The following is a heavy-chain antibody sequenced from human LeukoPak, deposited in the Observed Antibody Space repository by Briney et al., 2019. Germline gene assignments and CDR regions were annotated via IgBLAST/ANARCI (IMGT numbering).Heavy chain of an antibody. D-gene: IGHD4-17*01. CDR3: ARDPSVTTLGY. CDR2: ISPTGSTT. Sequence: PGGSLRLSCAASGFSFSGHWMHWARQLPGKGLVWVSRISPTGSTTSYADPVKGRFTVSRDNSKNTLYLQMNSLRAEDTAVYYCARDPSVTTLGYWGQGTLVTVSS. J-gene: IGHJ4*02. V-gene: IGHV3-74*01. CDR1: GFSFSGHW.